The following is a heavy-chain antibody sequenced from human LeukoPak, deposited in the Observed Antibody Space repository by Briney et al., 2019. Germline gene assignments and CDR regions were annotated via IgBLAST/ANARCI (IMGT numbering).Heavy chain of an antibody. V-gene: IGHV3-74*01. J-gene: IGHJ3*02. Sequence: GGSLRLSCAVSGFTLGSYWMHWVRQAPGQGLAWVSRVNTDGSSTTYAESVKGRFTISKDNAKNRLYLQMNGLRAEDTAVYYCARELGVGVIGDAFDIWGQGTVVTVSS. CDR1: GFTLGSYW. CDR3: ARELGVGVIGDAFDI. D-gene: IGHD3-22*01. CDR2: VNTDGSST.